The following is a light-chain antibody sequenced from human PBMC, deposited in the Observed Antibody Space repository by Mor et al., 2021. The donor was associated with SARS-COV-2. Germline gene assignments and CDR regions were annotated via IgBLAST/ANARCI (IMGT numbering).Light chain of an antibody. J-gene: IGLJ2*01. CDR2: EDN. Sequence: YEDNKRPSGNPERFSGSSSGTTAFLVISGAQVEDEGDYYCFSTDSSGNDRVFGGGIKVTVL. V-gene: IGLV3-10*01. CDR3: FSTDSSGNDRV.